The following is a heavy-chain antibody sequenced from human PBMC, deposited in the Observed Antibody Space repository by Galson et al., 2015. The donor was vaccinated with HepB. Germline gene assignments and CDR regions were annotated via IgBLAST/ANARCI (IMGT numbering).Heavy chain of an antibody. CDR2: IRSKAYGGTT. V-gene: IGHV3-49*04. J-gene: IGHJ5*02. D-gene: IGHD6-13*01. Sequence: SLRLSCAASGFTFGDYAMSWVRQAPGKGLEWVGFIRSKAYGGTTEYAASVKGRFTISRDDSKSIAYLQMNSLKTEDTAVYYCTRDQASSWYGNWFDPWGQGTLVTVSS. CDR3: TRDQASSWYGNWFDP. CDR1: GFTFGDYA.